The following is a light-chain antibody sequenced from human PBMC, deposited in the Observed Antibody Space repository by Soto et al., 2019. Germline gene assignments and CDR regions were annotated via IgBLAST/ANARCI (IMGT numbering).Light chain of an antibody. V-gene: IGKV1-39*01. J-gene: IGKJ3*01. CDR3: QHKGN. CDR1: QSISTY. Sequence: EMQMTQNPSTLSASVGDRVTIACRASQSISTYVNWYQQKPGSAPKLLIYTASTLQSGVPSRLSGSGSGTDFTLTISNLQPEDFATYYCQHKGNFGPGTKVDIK. CDR2: TAS.